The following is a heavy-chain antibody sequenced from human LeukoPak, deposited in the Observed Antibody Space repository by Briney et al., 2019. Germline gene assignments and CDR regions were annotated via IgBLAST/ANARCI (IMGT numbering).Heavy chain of an antibody. V-gene: IGHV1-2*02. D-gene: IGHD1-7*01. CDR3: ARDVIPYYNWNYVGAFDI. J-gene: IGHJ3*02. CDR1: GGAFSNYG. Sequence: GASVKVSCKTSGGAFSNYGITWVRQAPGQGLEWMGWINPNSGGTNYAQRFQGRVTMTRDTSISTAYMELSRLRSDDTAVYYCARDVIPYYNWNYVGAFDIWGQGTMVTVSS. CDR2: INPNSGGT.